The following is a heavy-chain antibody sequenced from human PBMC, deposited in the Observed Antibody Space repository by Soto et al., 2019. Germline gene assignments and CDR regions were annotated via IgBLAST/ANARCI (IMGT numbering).Heavy chain of an antibody. J-gene: IGHJ6*04. Sequence: QVQLVQSGSEVKEPGPSVKVSCKASGYTFTGYYVIWARQAPGQGHECMGWINPYTGCTNYAQKFQGKVTMTRDTFISTAYMERSKLISDDTAVYYCAPQFHHCGGDCYRGPYFGMDVWGERTTVTVSS. CDR3: APQFHHCGGDCYRGPYFGMDV. V-gene: IGHV1-2*02. CDR1: GYTFTGYY. CDR2: INPYTGCT. D-gene: IGHD2-21*02.